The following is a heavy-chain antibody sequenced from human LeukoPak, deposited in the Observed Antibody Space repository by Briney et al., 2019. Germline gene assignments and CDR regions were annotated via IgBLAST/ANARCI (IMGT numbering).Heavy chain of an antibody. J-gene: IGHJ6*03. CDR2: IRYDGSNK. CDR1: GFTFSSYG. Sequence: GGSLRLSCAASGFTFSSYGMHWVRQAPGKGLEWVAFIRYDGSNKYYADSVKGRFTISRDNSKNTLYLQMNSLRAEDTAVYYCAKSRMAAAGTYYYYYMDVWGKGTTVTISS. V-gene: IGHV3-30*02. D-gene: IGHD6-13*01. CDR3: AKSRMAAAGTYYYYYMDV.